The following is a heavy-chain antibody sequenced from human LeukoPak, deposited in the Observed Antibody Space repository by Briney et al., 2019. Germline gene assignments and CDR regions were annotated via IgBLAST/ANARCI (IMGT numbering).Heavy chain of an antibody. Sequence: GASVKVSCKASGGTFSSYAISWVRQAPGQGLEWMGIINPSGGSTSYAQKFQGRVTMTRDTSTSTVYMELSSLRSEDTAVYYCARGGIYSSSWYMLWGQGTLVTVSS. CDR3: ARGGIYSSSWYML. J-gene: IGHJ4*02. D-gene: IGHD6-13*01. CDR1: GGTFSSYA. CDR2: INPSGGST. V-gene: IGHV1-46*01.